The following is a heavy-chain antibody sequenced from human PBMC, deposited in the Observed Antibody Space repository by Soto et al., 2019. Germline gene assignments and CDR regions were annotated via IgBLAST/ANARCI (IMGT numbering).Heavy chain of an antibody. CDR1: GFTVSSTY. CDR3: ARDLGSMAGYAFDI. Sequence: GGSLRLSCAASGFTVSSTYMSWVRQAPGKGLEWVSVIYSGGSTYYADSVKGRFTISRDNSKNTLYLQMNSLRAEDTAVYYCARDLGSMAGYAFDIWGQGTMVTVSS. CDR2: IYSGGST. J-gene: IGHJ3*02. V-gene: IGHV3-53*01. D-gene: IGHD3-10*01.